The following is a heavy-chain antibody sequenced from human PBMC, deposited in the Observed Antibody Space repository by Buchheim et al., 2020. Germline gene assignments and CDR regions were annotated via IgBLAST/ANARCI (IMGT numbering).Heavy chain of an antibody. D-gene: IGHD3-22*01. Sequence: QVQLQESGPGLVKPSETLSLTCTVSGGSISSYYWSWIRQPAGKGLEWIGRIYTSGSTNYNPSLKSRVTMSVDTYKNQFSLKLSSVTAADTAVYYCARGRHYYDSSGYYSTYNWFDPWGQGTL. J-gene: IGHJ5*02. CDR3: ARGRHYYDSSGYYSTYNWFDP. V-gene: IGHV4-4*07. CDR1: GGSISSYY. CDR2: IYTSGST.